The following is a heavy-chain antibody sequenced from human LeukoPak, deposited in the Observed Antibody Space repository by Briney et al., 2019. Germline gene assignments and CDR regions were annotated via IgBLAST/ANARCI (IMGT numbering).Heavy chain of an antibody. J-gene: IGHJ4*02. Sequence: GGSLRLSCAASGFTFSSYSMDWVRQAPGKGLEWVSYISSSSSAIYYADSVKGRFTISRDNAKSTVYLQMNSLRVEDTAVYYCITDLGWGQGTLVTVSS. CDR1: GFTFSSYS. V-gene: IGHV3-48*04. D-gene: IGHD1-14*01. CDR2: ISSSSSAI. CDR3: ITDLG.